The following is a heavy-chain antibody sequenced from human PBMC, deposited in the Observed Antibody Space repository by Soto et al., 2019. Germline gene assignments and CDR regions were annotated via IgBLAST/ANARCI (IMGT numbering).Heavy chain of an antibody. CDR2: IYYTGST. J-gene: IGHJ4*02. Sequence: SETLSLTCTVSGGSISNYHWSWIRQPPGKGLEWIGYIYYTGSTSYNPSLKSRVTISLDTSKNQFSLKLSSVTAADTAVYYCARDSGPYYYGSGSYFDYWGRGTLVTVSS. D-gene: IGHD3-10*01. CDR3: ARDSGPYYYGSGSYFDY. V-gene: IGHV4-59*01. CDR1: GGSISNYH.